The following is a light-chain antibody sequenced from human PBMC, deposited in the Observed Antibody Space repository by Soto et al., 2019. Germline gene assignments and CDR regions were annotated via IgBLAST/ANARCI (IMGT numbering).Light chain of an antibody. CDR3: QKYDSAPWT. CDR2: AAY. V-gene: IGKV1-27*01. J-gene: IGKJ1*01. CDR1: QGISNY. Sequence: DIQMTQSPSSLSASVRDRVTITCRASQGISNYLAWYQQKPGKVPKLLIYAAYTLQSGVPSRFSGSGSGKDFTLTISSLQPEDVATYYCQKYDSAPWTFGQGTKVEIK.